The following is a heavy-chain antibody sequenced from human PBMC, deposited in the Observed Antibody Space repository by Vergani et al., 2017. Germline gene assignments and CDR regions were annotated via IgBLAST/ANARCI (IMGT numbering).Heavy chain of an antibody. CDR1: VGSITNNF. D-gene: IGHD3-16*01. Sequence: QVQLQESVPGLVKPSETLSLTCTVSVGSITNNFWSWIRRPPGKGLEWIGYIHHSGSTNSKSSLRSRVSISIDTSKSSFSLRLSSVTTADTAMYYCARDTFHFDSENYDDVFDSWGKGTMVIVSS. CDR3: ARDTFHFDSENYDDVFDS. CDR2: IHHSGST. J-gene: IGHJ3*02. V-gene: IGHV4-59*01.